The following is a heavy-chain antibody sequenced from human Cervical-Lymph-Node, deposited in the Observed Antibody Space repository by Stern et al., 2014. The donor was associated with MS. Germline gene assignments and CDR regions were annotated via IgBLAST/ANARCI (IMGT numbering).Heavy chain of an antibody. CDR2: MDWDDDK. V-gene: IGHV2-70*04. Sequence: ESGPALVKPTQTLTLTCTFSGFSLTTGGMRVSWIRQPPGKALEWLARMDWDDDKYYNTSLKTRLTISKDPSKNQVVLTMTNMDPVDTATYYCARGYSSGNYYYGMDVWGQGTPVTVSS. J-gene: IGHJ6*02. CDR3: ARGYSSGNYYYGMDV. D-gene: IGHD5-18*01. CDR1: GFSLTTGGMR.